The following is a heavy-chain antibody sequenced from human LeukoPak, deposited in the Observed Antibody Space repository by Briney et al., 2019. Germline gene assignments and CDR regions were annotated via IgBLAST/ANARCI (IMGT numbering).Heavy chain of an antibody. D-gene: IGHD3-16*02. J-gene: IGHJ5*02. CDR2: AYYRSKWYN. Sequence: SQTLSLTCAISGDSVSSNSAAWNWIRQSPSRGLEWLGRAYYRSKWYNNYAVSVESRITINPDTSKNQFSLKLSSVTAADTAVYYCARVGLEKSNFRVIGFDPWGQGTLVTVSS. CDR3: ARVGLEKSNFRVIGFDP. V-gene: IGHV6-1*01. CDR1: GDSVSSNSAA.